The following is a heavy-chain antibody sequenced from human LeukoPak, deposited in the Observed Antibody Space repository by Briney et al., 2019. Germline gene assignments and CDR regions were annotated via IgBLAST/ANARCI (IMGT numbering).Heavy chain of an antibody. CDR1: GFTFSSYA. V-gene: IGHV3-23*01. CDR2: ITASGVTT. D-gene: IGHD3-22*01. J-gene: IGHJ4*02. CDR3: AKAPYDTSGFSSPNYFDY. Sequence: QTGGSLRLSCAASGFTFSSYAMSWVRQAPGKGLEWVSTITASGVTTYYADSVKGLFTISRDNSKNTLFLQMNSLRAEDTAVYYCAKAPYDTSGFSSPNYFDYWGQGTLVTVSS.